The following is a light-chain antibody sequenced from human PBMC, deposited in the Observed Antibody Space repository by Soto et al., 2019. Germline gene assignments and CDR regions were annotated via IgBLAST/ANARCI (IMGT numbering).Light chain of an antibody. V-gene: IGLV1-40*01. CDR2: GNS. CDR1: SSNIGAGYD. Sequence: QSVLIQPPSLSGTPGQRVTISCTGSSSNIGAGYDVHWYQQLPGTAPKLLIYGNSNRPSGVPDRFSGSKSGTSASLAITGLQAEDEADYYCQSYDSSLSGSGVFGTGTKLTVL. CDR3: QSYDSSLSGSGV. J-gene: IGLJ1*01.